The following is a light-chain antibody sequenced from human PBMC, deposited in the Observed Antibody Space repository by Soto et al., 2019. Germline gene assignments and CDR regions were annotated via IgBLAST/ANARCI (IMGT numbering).Light chain of an antibody. J-gene: IGKJ1*01. CDR2: GAS. V-gene: IGKV3-20*01. CDR1: QSVSSSY. Sequence: PGERATLSCRASQSVSSSYLAWYQQKPGQAPRLLIYGASSRATGIPDRFSGSGSGTDFTLTISRLEPEDFAVYYCQQYGSSPRTFGQGTKVDIK. CDR3: QQYGSSPRT.